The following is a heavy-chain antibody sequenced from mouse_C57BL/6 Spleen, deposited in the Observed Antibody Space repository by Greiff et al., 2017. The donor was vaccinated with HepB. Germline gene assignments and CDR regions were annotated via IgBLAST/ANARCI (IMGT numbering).Heavy chain of an antibody. D-gene: IGHD1-1*01. CDR3: ARTTAVASYYAMDY. CDR1: GYTFTSYW. J-gene: IGHJ4*01. Sequence: VQLQQPGAELVRPGSSVKLSCKASGYTFTSYWMHWVKQRPIQGLEWIGNIDPSDSETHYNQKFKDKATLTVDKSSSTAYMQLSSLTSEDSAVYYCARTTAVASYYAMDYWGQGTSVTVSS. CDR2: IDPSDSET. V-gene: IGHV1-52*01.